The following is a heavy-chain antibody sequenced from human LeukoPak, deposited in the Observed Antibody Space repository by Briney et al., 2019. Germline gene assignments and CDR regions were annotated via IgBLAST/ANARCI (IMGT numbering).Heavy chain of an antibody. CDR3: ARVDPDSSSTLEVFDY. CDR1: GGSISSYY. V-gene: IGHV4-59*01. J-gene: IGHJ4*02. D-gene: IGHD6-6*01. CDR2: IYYSGST. Sequence: PSETLSLTCAVSGGSISSYYWSWIRQPPGKGLEWIGCIYYSGSTNYNPSLKSRVTISVDTSKNQSSLKLSSVTAADTAVYYCARVDPDSSSTLEVFDYWGQGTLVTVSS.